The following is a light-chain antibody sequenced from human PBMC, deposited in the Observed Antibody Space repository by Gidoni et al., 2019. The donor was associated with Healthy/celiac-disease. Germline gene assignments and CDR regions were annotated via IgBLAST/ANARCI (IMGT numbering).Light chain of an antibody. Sequence: EIVMTQSPATLSVSPGARATLSCRASQNVSSNLAWYQQKPGQSPRLLIYGASTRATGIPARFSGSGSGTECTLIISSLQSEDFAVYYCQQYNNWPLYTVXXXTKLEIK. CDR1: QNVSSN. CDR3: QQYNNWPLYT. CDR2: GAS. V-gene: IGKV3-15*01. J-gene: IGKJ2*01.